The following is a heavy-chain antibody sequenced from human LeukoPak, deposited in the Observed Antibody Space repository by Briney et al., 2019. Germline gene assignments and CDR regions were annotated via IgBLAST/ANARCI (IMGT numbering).Heavy chain of an antibody. Sequence: ASVKVSCKASGYTVTSYDINWVRQATGQGLEWMGWMNPNSGNTGYAQKFQGRVTITRNTSISTAYMELSSLRSEDTAVYYCARGTYSSSSTFDYWGQGTLVTVSS. D-gene: IGHD6-6*01. CDR3: ARGTYSSSSTFDY. CDR1: GYTVTSYD. CDR2: MNPNSGNT. V-gene: IGHV1-8*03. J-gene: IGHJ4*02.